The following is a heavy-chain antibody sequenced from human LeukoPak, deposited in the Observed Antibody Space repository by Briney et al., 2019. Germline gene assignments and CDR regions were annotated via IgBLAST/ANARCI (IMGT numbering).Heavy chain of an antibody. CDR2: ISAYNGDT. CDR3: ARDHGSSGYYSHWFDP. J-gene: IGHJ5*02. D-gene: IGHD3-22*01. Sequence: ASVKVSCKTSGYTFTSYGVNWVRQAPGQGLEWVGWISAYNGDTKYAQNLQGRVTMTTDTSTSTAYLELRSLRSDDTAVYYCARDHGSSGYYSHWFDPWGQGTLVTVSS. CDR1: GYTFTSYG. V-gene: IGHV1-18*01.